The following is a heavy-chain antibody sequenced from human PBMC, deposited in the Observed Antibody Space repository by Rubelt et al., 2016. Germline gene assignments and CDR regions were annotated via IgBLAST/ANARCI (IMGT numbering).Heavy chain of an antibody. Sequence: VQLVESGGGLVQPGGSLRLSCAASGFTVSSNYMSWVRQAPGKGLEWVAVISYDGSNKYYADSVKGRFTISRGNSKNTLYLQMNSLRAEDTAVYYCARDSDIAVVTYYYYYGMDVWGQGTTVTVSS. CDR3: ARDSDIAVVTYYYYYGMDV. V-gene: IGHV3-30*03. D-gene: IGHD6-19*01. CDR1: GFTVSSNY. J-gene: IGHJ6*02. CDR2: ISYDGSNK.